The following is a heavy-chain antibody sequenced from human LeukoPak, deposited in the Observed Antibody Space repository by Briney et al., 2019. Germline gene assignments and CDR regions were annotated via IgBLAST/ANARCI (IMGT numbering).Heavy chain of an antibody. CDR1: GYTFTGYY. Sequence: GASVKVSCKASGYTFTGYYMHWVRQAPGQGLEWMGRINPNSGGTNYAQKFQGRVTMTRDTSISTAYMELSRLRSDDTAVYYCARVGGYCSSTGCYAGFDPWGQGTLVTVSS. V-gene: IGHV1-2*06. D-gene: IGHD2-2*01. CDR2: INPNSGGT. J-gene: IGHJ5*02. CDR3: ARVGGYCSSTGCYAGFDP.